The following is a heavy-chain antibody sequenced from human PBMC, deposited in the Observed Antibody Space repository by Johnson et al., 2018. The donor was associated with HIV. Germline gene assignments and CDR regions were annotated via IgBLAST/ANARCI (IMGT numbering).Heavy chain of an antibody. CDR1: GFTFSSYG. J-gene: IGHJ3*02. D-gene: IGHD4-17*01. V-gene: IGHV3-30*02. Sequence: QVQLVESGGGVVQPGGSLRLSCAASGFTFSSYGMHWVRQAPGKGLEWVTFIRYDGRNKYYADSVKGRFTISRDNSKNTLYLQMNSLRAEDTAVYYCAKVNGDYKTDAFDIWGQGTMVTVSS. CDR3: AKVNGDYKTDAFDI. CDR2: IRYDGRNK.